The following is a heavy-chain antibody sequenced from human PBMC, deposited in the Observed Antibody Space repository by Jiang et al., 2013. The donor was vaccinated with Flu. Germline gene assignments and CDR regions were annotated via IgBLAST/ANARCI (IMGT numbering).Heavy chain of an antibody. J-gene: IGHJ4*02. CDR1: GFTFSSYG. CDR3: ARDSELKWELPPRGFDY. D-gene: IGHD1-26*01. V-gene: IGHV3-33*01. CDR2: IWYDGSNK. Sequence: QLLESGGGVVQPGRSLRLSCAASGFTFSSYGMHWVRQAPGKGLEWVAVIWYDGSNKYYADSVKGRFTISRDNSKNTLYLQMNGLRAEDTAVYYCARDSELKWELPPRGFDYWGQGTLVTVSS.